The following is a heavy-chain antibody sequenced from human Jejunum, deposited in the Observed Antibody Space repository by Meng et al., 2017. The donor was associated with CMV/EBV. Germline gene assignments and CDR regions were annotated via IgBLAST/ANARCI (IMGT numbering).Heavy chain of an antibody. D-gene: IGHD1-26*01. V-gene: IGHV3-53*01. Sequence: EVQRVGSGGGVIRPGGALRLSCAASGFTVSSNSMNWVRHVPGKGLEWVSILFYDGNTAYADSVKGRFTISRDNSKNTLYLQMNSLGAEDTAVYYCARDREYLDVWGEGTTVTVSS. CDR2: LFYDGNT. J-gene: IGHJ6*03. CDR3: ARDREYLDV. CDR1: GFTVSSNS.